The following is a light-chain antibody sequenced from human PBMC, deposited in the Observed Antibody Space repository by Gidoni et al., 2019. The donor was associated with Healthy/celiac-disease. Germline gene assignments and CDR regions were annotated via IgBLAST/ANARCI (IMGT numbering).Light chain of an antibody. J-gene: IGLJ3*02. Sequence: QSVLTQPPSVSGAPGQRVTIPCTRSSSYIGAGYDVHWYRQLPGTAPKLLIYGNSNRPSGVPDRFSGSKSGTSASLAITGLPAEDEADYYCQSYDSSLSAPIVFGGGTKLTVL. V-gene: IGLV1-40*01. CDR1: SSYIGAGYD. CDR3: QSYDSSLSAPIV. CDR2: GNS.